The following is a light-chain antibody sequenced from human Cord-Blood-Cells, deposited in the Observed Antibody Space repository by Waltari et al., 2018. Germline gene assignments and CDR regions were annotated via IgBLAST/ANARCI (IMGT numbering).Light chain of an antibody. V-gene: IGKV2-28*01. J-gene: IGKJ2*01. CDR3: MQALQTPYT. CDR1: QSLLHSNGYNY. Sequence: DIVMTQSPLSLPVTPGAPASISCRSSQSLLHSNGYNYLDWYLQKPGQSPQLLIYLGSNRASGVPDRFSGSRSGTDFTLKISRVEAEDVGVYYCMQALQTPYTFGQGTKLESK. CDR2: LGS.